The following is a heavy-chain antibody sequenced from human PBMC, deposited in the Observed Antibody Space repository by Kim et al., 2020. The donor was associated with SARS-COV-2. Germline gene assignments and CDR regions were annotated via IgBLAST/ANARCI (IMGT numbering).Heavy chain of an antibody. Sequence: GGSLRLSCAASGFTFSSYSMNWVRQAPGKGLEWVSSISSSSSYIYYADSVKGRFTISRDNAKNSLYLQMNSLRAEDTAVYYCARVYGVVATSTNYYYYGMDVWGQGTTVTVSS. V-gene: IGHV3-21*01. CDR3: ARVYGVVATSTNYYYYGMDV. D-gene: IGHD5-12*01. J-gene: IGHJ6*02. CDR2: ISSSSSYI. CDR1: GFTFSSYS.